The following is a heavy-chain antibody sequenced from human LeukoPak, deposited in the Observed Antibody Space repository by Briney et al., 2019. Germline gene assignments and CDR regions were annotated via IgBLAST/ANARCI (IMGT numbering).Heavy chain of an antibody. CDR1: GGSLSSGDYY. J-gene: IGHJ5*02. D-gene: IGHD6-19*01. CDR3: SRGAGWFDP. CDR2: IYYSGST. V-gene: IGHV4-30-4*01. Sequence: PSQTLSLTCTVSGGSLSSGDYYWRWIRQPPGTGLEWIGYIYYSGSTYYNPSLKSRVTISVDTSKNQFSLKLSSVTAADTAVYYCSRGAGWFDPWGQGTLVTVSS.